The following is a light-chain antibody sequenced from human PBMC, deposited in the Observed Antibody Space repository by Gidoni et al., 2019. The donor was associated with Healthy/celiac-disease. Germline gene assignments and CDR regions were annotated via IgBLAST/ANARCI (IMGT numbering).Light chain of an antibody. CDR3: MQALQTPRT. J-gene: IGKJ1*01. V-gene: IGKV2-28*01. CDR2: LGS. Sequence: DIVMTQSPLSLPVTPGEPASISVRSSQSLLHSNGYNYLDWYLQKPGQSPQLLIYLGSNRASGVPDRVSGRGSGTDFTLKISRGEGEDVGVYYCMQALQTPRTFGQGTKVEIK. CDR1: QSLLHSNGYNY.